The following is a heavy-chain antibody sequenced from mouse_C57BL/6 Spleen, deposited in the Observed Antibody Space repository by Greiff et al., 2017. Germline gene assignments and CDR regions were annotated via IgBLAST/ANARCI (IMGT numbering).Heavy chain of an antibody. J-gene: IGHJ4*01. V-gene: IGHV1-82*01. CDR2: IYPGDGDT. CDR3: ARERFGAMDY. CDR1: GYAFSSSW. Sequence: QVQLQQSGPELVKPGASVKMSCKASGYAFSSSWMNWVKQRPGKGLEWIGRIYPGDGDTNYNGKFKGKATLTADKSSSTAYMQLSSLTSEDSAVYFCARERFGAMDYWGQGTSVTVSS.